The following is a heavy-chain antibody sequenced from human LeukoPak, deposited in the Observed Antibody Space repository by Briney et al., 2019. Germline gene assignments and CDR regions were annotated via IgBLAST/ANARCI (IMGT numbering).Heavy chain of an antibody. J-gene: IGHJ3*02. CDR3: AKDLRDGCSNGVCYLDAFDI. D-gene: IGHD2-8*01. V-gene: IGHV3-23*01. Sequence: GGSLRLSCAASGFTFSNYAMTWVRQAPGKGLEWVSAISGRGNSTYYADSVKGRYTISSDNSNNTPYLQMNSLRAGDTAGYYCAKDLRDGCSNGVCYLDAFDIWGQGTMVTVSS. CDR1: GFTFSNYA. CDR2: ISGRGNST.